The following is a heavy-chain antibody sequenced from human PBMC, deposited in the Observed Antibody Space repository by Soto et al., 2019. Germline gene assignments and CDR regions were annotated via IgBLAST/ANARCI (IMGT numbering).Heavy chain of an antibody. Sequence: PSETLSLTCTVSGGSISSNYWTWIRQPPGKGLEWIWYVYNSGSTNYNPSLKSRVTISEDTSKSQLSLKMNSMTAADTAVYYCAGYRCEAVAGYTLEHWGQGILVTVSS. D-gene: IGHD6-13*01. CDR3: AGYRCEAVAGYTLEH. V-gene: IGHV4-4*08. CDR1: GGSISSNY. CDR2: VYNSGST. J-gene: IGHJ5*02.